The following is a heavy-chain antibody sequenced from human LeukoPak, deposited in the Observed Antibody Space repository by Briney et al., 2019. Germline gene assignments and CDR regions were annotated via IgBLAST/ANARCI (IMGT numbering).Heavy chain of an antibody. J-gene: IGHJ4*02. CDR3: AVDRSSAKLFDY. CDR2: INPSGGST. D-gene: IGHD6-13*01. V-gene: IGHV1-46*01. Sequence: WASVKVSCTASGYTFTSYYMHWVRQAPGQGLEWMGIINPSGGSTSYAQKFQGRVTMTRDTSTSTVYMELSSLRSEDTAVYYCAVDRSSAKLFDYWGQGTLVTVSS. CDR1: GYTFTSYY.